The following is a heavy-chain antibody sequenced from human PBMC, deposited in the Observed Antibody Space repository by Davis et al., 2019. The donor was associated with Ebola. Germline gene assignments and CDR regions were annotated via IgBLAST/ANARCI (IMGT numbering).Heavy chain of an antibody. D-gene: IGHD6-19*01. J-gene: IGHJ4*02. CDR1: GYTFTGYY. V-gene: IGHV1-2*06. CDR2: INSNSGVT. CDR3: ARVRAISVVEKGFDF. Sequence: ASVKVSCKTSGYTFTGYYMHWVRQAPGQGLEWMGRINSNSGVTNYAQKFQGRVTMTRDTSISTAYMELNRLRSDDTAVYYCARVRAISVVEKGFDFWGQGTLLTVSS.